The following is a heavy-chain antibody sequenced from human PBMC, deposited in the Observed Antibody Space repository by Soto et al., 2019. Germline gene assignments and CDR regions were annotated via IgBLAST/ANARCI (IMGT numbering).Heavy chain of an antibody. J-gene: IGHJ5*02. CDR1: GDSLPYYW. V-gene: IGHV5-51*01. CDR2: IYPGDSDT. Sequence: PGESLKISCKVSGDSLPYYWIGWVRQMPGKGLEWMGIIYPGDSDTRYSPSFQGQVTISADKSISTAYLQWSSLKASDTAMYFCATLRDPFTWFDPWGQGTLVTVSS. CDR3: ATLRDPFTWFDP.